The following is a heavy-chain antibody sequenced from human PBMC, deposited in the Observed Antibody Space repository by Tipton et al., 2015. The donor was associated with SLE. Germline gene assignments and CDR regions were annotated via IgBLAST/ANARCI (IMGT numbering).Heavy chain of an antibody. Sequence: LSLTCTVSGGSISGYYWSWIRQPPGMGLEWIGNIYYIGNTFYNPSLKSRVTISVDTSKNQFSLKLSSVTAADTAVYFCATHSGWRDFWGQGTLVTVSS. V-gene: IGHV4-59*04. CDR3: ATHSGWRDF. CDR2: IYYIGNT. D-gene: IGHD6-19*01. J-gene: IGHJ4*02. CDR1: GGSISGYY.